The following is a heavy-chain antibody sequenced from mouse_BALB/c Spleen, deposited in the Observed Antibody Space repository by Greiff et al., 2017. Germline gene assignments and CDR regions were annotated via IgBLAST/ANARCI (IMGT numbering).Heavy chain of an antibody. Sequence: QVQLKQSGAELVRPGTSVKVSCKASGYAFTNYLIEWVKQRPGQGLEWIGVINPGSGGTNYNEKFKGKATLTADKSSSTAYMQLSSLTSDDSAVYFCAREGGLRDYYAMDYWGQGTSVTVSS. V-gene: IGHV1-54*01. J-gene: IGHJ4*01. D-gene: IGHD2-2*01. CDR1: GYAFTNYL. CDR2: INPGSGGT. CDR3: AREGGLRDYYAMDY.